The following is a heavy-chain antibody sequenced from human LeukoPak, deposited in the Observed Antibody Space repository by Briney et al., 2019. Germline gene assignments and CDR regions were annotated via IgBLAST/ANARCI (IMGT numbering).Heavy chain of an antibody. Sequence: ASVKVSCKASGYTFTSYDINWVRQATGQGLEWMGWISAYNGNTNYAQKLQGRVTMTTDTSTSTAYMELRSLRSDDTAVYYCARDRGYSSGWPDFDYWGQGTLVTVSS. CDR3: ARDRGYSSGWPDFDY. J-gene: IGHJ4*02. V-gene: IGHV1-18*01. CDR2: ISAYNGNT. D-gene: IGHD6-19*01. CDR1: GYTFTSYD.